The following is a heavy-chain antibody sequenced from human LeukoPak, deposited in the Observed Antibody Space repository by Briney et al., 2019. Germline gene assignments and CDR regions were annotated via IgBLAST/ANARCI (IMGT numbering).Heavy chain of an antibody. CDR2: INPSGGST. CDR3: ARDLFHRYYDSSGRAFDY. D-gene: IGHD3-22*01. Sequence: APVRVSCKTSGYMVTSYNMHRVGQAPGRGREWMGIINPSGGSTRYAQKFQGRVTMTRDTSTSTFYIELSSLRSEDTAMYYCARDLFHRYYDSSGRAFDYWGQGTLVTVSS. V-gene: IGHV1-46*01. CDR1: GYMVTSYN. J-gene: IGHJ4*02.